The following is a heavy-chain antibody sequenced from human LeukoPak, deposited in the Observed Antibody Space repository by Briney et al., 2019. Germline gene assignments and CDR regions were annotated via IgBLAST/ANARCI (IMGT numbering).Heavy chain of an antibody. CDR2: ISATGGST. V-gene: IGHV3-23*01. CDR1: GFTFSSYA. J-gene: IGHJ4*02. D-gene: IGHD2-15*01. Sequence: GGSLRLSCAASGFTFSSYAMSWVRQAPGKGLEWVSSISATGGSTYYADSVKGRFTISRDNSKNTLHLQMNSLRAEDTAVYYCAKGFIGYCSGGRCSTFDYWGQGTLVTVSS. CDR3: AKGFIGYCSGGRCSTFDY.